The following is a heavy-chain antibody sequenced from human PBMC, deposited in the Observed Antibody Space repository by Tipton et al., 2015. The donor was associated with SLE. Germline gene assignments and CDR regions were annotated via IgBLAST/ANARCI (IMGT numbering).Heavy chain of an antibody. Sequence: RSLRLSCAASGFTFSSYAMHWVRQAPGKGLEWVAVMSYDGSNKYYADSVKGRFTISRDNSKNSLYLQMNSLRAEDTAVYSCARGSRPNDYGDYALDYWGQGTLVTVSS. D-gene: IGHD4-17*01. CDR2: MSYDGSNK. J-gene: IGHJ4*02. CDR1: GFTFSSYA. CDR3: ARGSRPNDYGDYALDY. V-gene: IGHV3-30-3*01.